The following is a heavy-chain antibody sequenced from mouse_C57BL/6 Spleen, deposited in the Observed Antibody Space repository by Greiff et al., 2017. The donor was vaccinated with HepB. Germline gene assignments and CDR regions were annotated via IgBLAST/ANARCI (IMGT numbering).Heavy chain of an antibody. V-gene: IGHV5-4*01. CDR2: ISDGGSYT. J-gene: IGHJ4*01. Sequence: EVQRVESGGGLVKPGGSLKLSCAASGFTFSSYAMSWVRQTPEKRLEWVATISDGGSYTYYPDNVKGRFTISRDNAKNNLYLQMSHLKSEDTAMYYCARDRDSSGYYAMDYWGQGTSVTVSS. D-gene: IGHD3-2*02. CDR3: ARDRDSSGYYAMDY. CDR1: GFTFSSYA.